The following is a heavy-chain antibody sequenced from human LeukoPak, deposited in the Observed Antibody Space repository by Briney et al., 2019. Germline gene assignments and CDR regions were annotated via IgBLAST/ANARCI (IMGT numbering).Heavy chain of an antibody. V-gene: IGHV1-46*01. CDR2: INPSGGST. J-gene: IGHJ5*02. Sequence: ASVKVSCKASGYTFTSYYMHWVRQAPGQGLEWMGIINPSGGSTSYAQKFQGRVTMTRDTSTSTVYMELSSLRFEDTAVYYCAKESVPYSGSYTTWGQGTLVTVSS. D-gene: IGHD1-26*01. CDR1: GYTFTSYY. CDR3: AKESVPYSGSYTT.